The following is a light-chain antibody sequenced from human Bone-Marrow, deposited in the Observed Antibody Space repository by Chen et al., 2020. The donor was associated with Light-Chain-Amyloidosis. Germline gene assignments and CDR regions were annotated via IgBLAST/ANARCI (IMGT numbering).Light chain of an antibody. CDR3: SSYTITNTLV. CDR2: EVT. CDR1: SSDVGGDNH. V-gene: IGLV2-14*01. Sequence: QSALTQPASVSGSPGQALTIPCTGTSSDVGGDNHVSWYQQHPDKAPKLMIYEVTNRPSWVPDRCSGSKSDNTASLTISGLQTEDEADYFCSSYTITNTLVFGSGTRVTVL. J-gene: IGLJ1*01.